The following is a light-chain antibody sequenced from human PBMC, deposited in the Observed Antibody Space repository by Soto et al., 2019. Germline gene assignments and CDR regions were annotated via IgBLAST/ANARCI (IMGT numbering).Light chain of an antibody. Sequence: SYELTQPPSMSVSPGQTARITCSGDALPKIYAYWYQQKSGQAPVLVIYEDIKRPSGIPQRFSGSRSGTMATLTISGAQVEDEADYYCYSKGVFGTGTKLTVL. CDR2: EDI. CDR3: YSKGV. V-gene: IGLV3-10*01. CDR1: ALPKIY. J-gene: IGLJ1*01.